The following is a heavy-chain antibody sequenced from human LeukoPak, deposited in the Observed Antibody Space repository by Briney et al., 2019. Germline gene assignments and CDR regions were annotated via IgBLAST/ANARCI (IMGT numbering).Heavy chain of an antibody. CDR1: GFSFSTTW. J-gene: IGHJ4*02. CDR2: ITSDGTSI. D-gene: IGHD6-13*01. V-gene: IGHV3-74*03. Sequence: PGGSLSLSCAASGFSFSTTWMHWVRQPPGQGLVWVARITSDGTSISYAESVKGRFTISRDNAKNTLYLQMNSLRAEDTAVYYCAKEGGPGIAAAGPFDYWGQGTLVTVSS. CDR3: AKEGGPGIAAAGPFDY.